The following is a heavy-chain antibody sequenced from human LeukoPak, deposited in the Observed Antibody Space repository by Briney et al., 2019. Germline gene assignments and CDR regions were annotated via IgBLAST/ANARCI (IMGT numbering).Heavy chain of an antibody. CDR1: GGSISSGSYY. V-gene: IGHV4-61*02. J-gene: IGHJ4*02. CDR2: IYTSGST. CDR3: ARVRFLEWFDY. Sequence: SETLSLTCTVSGGSISSGSYYWSWIRQPAGKGLEWIGRIYTSGSTNYNPSLKSRVTISVDTSKNQFSLKLSSVTAADTAVYYCARVRFLEWFDYWGQGTLVTVSS. D-gene: IGHD3-3*01.